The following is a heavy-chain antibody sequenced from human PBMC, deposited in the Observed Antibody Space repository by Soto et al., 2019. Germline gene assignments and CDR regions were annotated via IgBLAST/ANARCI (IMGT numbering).Heavy chain of an antibody. V-gene: IGHV3-23*01. Sequence: GGSLRLSCAASGFPFSSYNMNWVRQAPWKGLEWVSSISGSSSSTYYSDSVKGRFTISRDNSKDTLYLQMNSLRAEDTAVYYCAKVLRKNDPYYYMDVWGKGTTVTVSS. D-gene: IGHD1-1*01. CDR1: GFPFSSYN. CDR2: ISGSSSST. CDR3: AKVLRKNDPYYYMDV. J-gene: IGHJ6*03.